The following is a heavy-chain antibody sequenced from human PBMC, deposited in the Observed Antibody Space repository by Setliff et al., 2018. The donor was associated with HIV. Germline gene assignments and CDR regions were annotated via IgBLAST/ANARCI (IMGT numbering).Heavy chain of an antibody. CDR3: ARRIDDSGSFPDKNWFDT. CDR2: IFSSGST. J-gene: IGHJ5*02. Sequence: SLTCTVSGDSISSYSWNWIRQSPGGGPEWIGFIFSSGSTKYNPSLQSRVTMSIDTSKNQFSLRLTSVTAADTAVYYCARRIDDSGSFPDKNWFDTRGQGSLVTVSS. V-gene: IGHV4-4*09. D-gene: IGHD3-10*01. CDR1: GDSISSYS.